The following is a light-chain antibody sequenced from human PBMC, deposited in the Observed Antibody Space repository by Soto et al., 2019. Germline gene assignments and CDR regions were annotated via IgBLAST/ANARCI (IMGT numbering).Light chain of an antibody. V-gene: IGKV1-9*01. CDR1: QGISSY. CDR3: QQLNSYPYT. CDR2: AAS. Sequence: DIQLTQSPSFLSASVGDRVTITCRASQGISSYVAWYQQKPGKVPKALIYAASTLQSGVPSRFSGSGSGTEFTLTISSLQPEDFATYYCQQLNSYPYTFCQGTKLEIK. J-gene: IGKJ2*01.